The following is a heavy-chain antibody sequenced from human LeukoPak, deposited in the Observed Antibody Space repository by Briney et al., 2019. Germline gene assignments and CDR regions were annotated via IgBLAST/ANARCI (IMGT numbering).Heavy chain of an antibody. Sequence: SETLSLTCTVSGGSISGYYWTWIRQPAGKGLEWIGRIYSSGRTGYNPPLKSRVTMSVDTSKNQFSLKLSPVTAADTAIYYCARSWSGSVTAADIWGQGTMVTVSS. CDR1: GGSISGYY. J-gene: IGHJ3*02. CDR3: ARSWSGSVTAADI. D-gene: IGHD3-3*01. V-gene: IGHV4-4*07. CDR2: IYSSGRT.